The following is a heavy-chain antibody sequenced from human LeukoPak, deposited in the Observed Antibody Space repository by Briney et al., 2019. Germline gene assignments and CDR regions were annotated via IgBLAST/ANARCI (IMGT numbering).Heavy chain of an antibody. V-gene: IGHV3-23*01. D-gene: IGHD6-19*01. Sequence: GSLRLSCAASGFTVSSNYMSWVRQAPGKGLEWVSGIFGSGGSTHYADSVKGRFTISRDNSKNTVYLQMNSLRAEDTAVYYCAKTTTGYSSGRFPGWPVDYWGQGTLVTVSS. CDR3: AKTTTGYSSGRFPGWPVDY. CDR1: GFTVSSNY. CDR2: IFGSGGST. J-gene: IGHJ4*02.